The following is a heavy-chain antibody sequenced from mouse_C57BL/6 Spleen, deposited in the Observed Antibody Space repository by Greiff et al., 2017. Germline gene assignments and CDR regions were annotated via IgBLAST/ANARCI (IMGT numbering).Heavy chain of an antibody. CDR1: GYTFTSYW. V-gene: IGHV1-52*01. J-gene: IGHJ1*03. D-gene: IGHD4-1*01. Sequence: VQLQQPGAELVRPGSSVKLSCKASGYTFTSYWMHWVKQRPIQGLEWIGNIDPSDSVTHYNQKFKDKATMTVDKSSSTAYIPRSSLTSEDSAVYYCAKLTGTGYFDVWGTGTTVTVSS. CDR3: AKLTGTGYFDV. CDR2: IDPSDSVT.